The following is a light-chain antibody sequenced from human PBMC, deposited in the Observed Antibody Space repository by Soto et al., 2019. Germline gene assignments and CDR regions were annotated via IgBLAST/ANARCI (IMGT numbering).Light chain of an antibody. V-gene: IGKV3-15*01. CDR3: QQYDSTPPLT. J-gene: IGKJ1*01. CDR2: AAS. Sequence: EIKMTQSPATLSVSPGDRVTLPCRASQSISSNLAWYQQKPGQAPTLLIYAASTRETGVPARFSGSGSGTDFTLTISSLQPEDFAAYYCQQYDSTPPLTFGQGTKVDIK. CDR1: QSISSN.